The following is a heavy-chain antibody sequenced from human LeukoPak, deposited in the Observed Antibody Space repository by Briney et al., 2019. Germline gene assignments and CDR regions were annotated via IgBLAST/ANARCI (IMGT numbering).Heavy chain of an antibody. Sequence: SETLSLTCTVSGGSISSSSYYWGWIRRPPGKGLVWIGSIYYSGSTYYNPSLKSRVTIPVDTSKNQFSLKLSSVTAADTAVYYCARHGMGRGIVVVPAALNPWGQGTLVTVSS. J-gene: IGHJ5*02. V-gene: IGHV4-39*01. CDR2: IYYSGST. CDR1: GGSISSSSYY. CDR3: ARHGMGRGIVVVPAALNP. D-gene: IGHD2-2*01.